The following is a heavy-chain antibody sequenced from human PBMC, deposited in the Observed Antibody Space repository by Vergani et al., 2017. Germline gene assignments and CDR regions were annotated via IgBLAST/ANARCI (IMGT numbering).Heavy chain of an antibody. Sequence: QVQLQQWGAGLLKPSETLSLTCAVYGGSFSGYYWSWIRQPPGKGLEWIGEINHSGSTNYNPSLKSRVTISVDTYKNQFSLKLSSVTAADTAVYYCARAGARDFDYWGQGTLVTVSS. CDR1: GGSFSGYY. D-gene: IGHD3-10*01. J-gene: IGHJ4*02. CDR3: ARAGARDFDY. V-gene: IGHV4-34*01. CDR2: INHSGST.